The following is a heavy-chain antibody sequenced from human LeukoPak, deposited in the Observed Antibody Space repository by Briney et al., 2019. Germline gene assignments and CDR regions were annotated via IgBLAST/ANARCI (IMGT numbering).Heavy chain of an antibody. V-gene: IGHV1-8*02. CDR3: AIGEGYYYYMDV. Sequence: ASVKVSCKASGYTFTSYDINWVRQATGQGLEWMGWMNPNSGNTGYAQKFQGRVTMTRNTSISTAYMELSSLRSEDTAVYYCAIGEGYYYYMDVWGKGTTVTVSS. J-gene: IGHJ6*03. CDR2: MNPNSGNT. CDR1: GYTFTSYD.